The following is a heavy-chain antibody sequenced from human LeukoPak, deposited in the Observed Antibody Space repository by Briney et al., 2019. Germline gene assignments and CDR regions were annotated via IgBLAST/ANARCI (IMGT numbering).Heavy chain of an antibody. CDR2: ISGSGGST. D-gene: IGHD2-21*02. V-gene: IGHV3-23*01. CDR1: GFTFSSYA. J-gene: IGHJ4*02. CDR3: AKRGGIVVVTNYFDY. Sequence: GSLRLSCAASGFTFSSYAMSWVRQAPGKGLEWVSSISGSGGSTDYADSVKGRFTISRDNSKNTLYLQMNSLRAEDTAVYYCAKRGGIVVVTNYFDYWGQGTLVIVSS.